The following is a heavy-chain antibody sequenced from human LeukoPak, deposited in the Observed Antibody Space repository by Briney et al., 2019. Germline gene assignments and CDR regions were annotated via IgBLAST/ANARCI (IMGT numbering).Heavy chain of an antibody. CDR3: ARPMGYGDYTPFDY. CDR1: GGSISSSY. V-gene: IGHV4-59*01. Sequence: PSETLSLTCTVPGGSISSSYWSWIRQPQGRGLGWIGYILYSESNNYNPSLKSRVTISVDTPKNQFSLKLSSVTAADTAVYYCARPMGYGDYTPFDYWGQGTLVTVSS. D-gene: IGHD4-17*01. J-gene: IGHJ4*02. CDR2: ILYSESN.